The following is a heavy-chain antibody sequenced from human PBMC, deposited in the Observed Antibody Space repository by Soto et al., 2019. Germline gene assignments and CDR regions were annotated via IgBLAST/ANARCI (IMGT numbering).Heavy chain of an antibody. CDR2: INNDGSST. D-gene: IGHD3-3*01. CDR3: AREPLRIGDTDYGLDV. Sequence: EVQLVESGGGLVQPGGSLILSCAASGFTFSSYWMHWVRQAPGKGLVWVSRINNDGSSTSYADSVKGRFTISRDNAKSTLYLEMSSLRAEDTAVYYCAREPLRIGDTDYGLDVWGQGTTVTVSS. J-gene: IGHJ6*02. V-gene: IGHV3-74*01. CDR1: GFTFSSYW.